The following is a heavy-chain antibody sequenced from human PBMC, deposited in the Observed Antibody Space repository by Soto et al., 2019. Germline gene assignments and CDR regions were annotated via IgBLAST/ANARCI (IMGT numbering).Heavy chain of an antibody. D-gene: IGHD2-15*01. V-gene: IGHV3-23*01. CDR3: AKERIGRDPVEVDY. CDR1: AFIFSDYA. CDR2: ISRDAANT. J-gene: IGHJ4*02. Sequence: PGGSLRLSCAASAFIFSDYAMTWVRQAPGKGLEWVSTISRDAANTHYADSVKGRFTISRDNSKNTLYLQMNSLRAEDTAVYYCAKERIGRDPVEVDYWGQGTLVTVSS.